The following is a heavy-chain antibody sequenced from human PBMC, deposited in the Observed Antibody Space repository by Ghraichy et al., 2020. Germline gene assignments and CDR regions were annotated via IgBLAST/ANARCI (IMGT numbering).Heavy chain of an antibody. J-gene: IGHJ6*02. V-gene: IGHV1-46*03. D-gene: IGHD2-2*01. CDR3: ARSVVVVPARGPYGMDV. Sequence: ASVKVSCKASGYTFTSYYMHWVRQAPGQGLEWMGIINPSGGSTSYAQKLQGRVTMTRDTSTSTVYMELSSLRSEDTAVYYCARSVVVVPARGPYGMDVWGQGTTVTVSS. CDR2: INPSGGST. CDR1: GYTFTSYY.